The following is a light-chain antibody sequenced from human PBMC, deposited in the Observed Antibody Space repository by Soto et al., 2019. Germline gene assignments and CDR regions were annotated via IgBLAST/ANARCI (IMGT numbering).Light chain of an antibody. J-gene: IGLJ3*02. CDR3: AVWDNRRNDLV. CDR1: SANIGANT. Sequence: QSVLTQPPSASGTPGQRVIISCSGSSANIGANTGNWYQQLPGTAPKLLIYAYDQRPSGVPDRFSGSKSGTSASLAISGLRSEDEADYFCAVWDNRRNDLVFGGGTKLTVL. V-gene: IGLV1-44*01. CDR2: AYD.